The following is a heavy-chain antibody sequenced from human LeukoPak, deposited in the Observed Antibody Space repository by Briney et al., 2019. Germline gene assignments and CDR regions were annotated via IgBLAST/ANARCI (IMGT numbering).Heavy chain of an antibody. Sequence: GGSLRLSCAASGFTFSSYAMSWVRQAPGKGLEWVSAISGSGGNTYYADSVKGRFTISRDNSKNTLYLQMNSLRAEDTAVYYCAKVMSAIAAANYFDYWGQGTLVTVSA. J-gene: IGHJ4*02. CDR3: AKVMSAIAAANYFDY. CDR2: ISGSGGNT. V-gene: IGHV3-23*01. D-gene: IGHD6-13*01. CDR1: GFTFSSYA.